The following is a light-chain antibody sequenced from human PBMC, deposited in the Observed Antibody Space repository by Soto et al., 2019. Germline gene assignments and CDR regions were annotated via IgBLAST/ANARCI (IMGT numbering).Light chain of an antibody. CDR3: QQLNSYPT. CDR1: QGISSY. CDR2: AAS. J-gene: IGKJ4*01. Sequence: DIQLTQSPSFLSASVGDRVTIACRASQGISSYLAWYQQQPGKAPKLLIYAASTLQRGDPSRFSGSGSGTEFTLTISSLQPEDFATYYCQQLNSYPTFGGGTKVEIK. V-gene: IGKV1-9*01.